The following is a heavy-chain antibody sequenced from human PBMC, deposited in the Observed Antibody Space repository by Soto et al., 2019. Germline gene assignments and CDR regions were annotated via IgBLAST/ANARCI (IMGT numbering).Heavy chain of an antibody. Sequence: EVQLVESGGGLVQPGGSLRLSCAASGFTFSSYSLNWVRQAPGKGLEWISYISSSGTTIYYADSVKGRFTVSRDNANNALFLPMHCLRGEDTATYYCARDRLRFCGGGSCSSFDNWGQGTLVTVSS. J-gene: IGHJ4*02. D-gene: IGHD2-15*01. V-gene: IGHV3-48*04. CDR1: GFTFSSYS. CDR2: ISSSGTTI. CDR3: ARDRLRFCGGGSCSSFDN.